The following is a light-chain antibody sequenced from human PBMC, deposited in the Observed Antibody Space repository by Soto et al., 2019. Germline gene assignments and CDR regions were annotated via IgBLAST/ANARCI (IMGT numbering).Light chain of an antibody. CDR1: QSVSSN. Sequence: EIVMTQSPATLSVSPVERATLSCRASQSVSSNLGWYQQKPGQAPRLLIYGASTRATGIPARFSGSGSGTDFTLTISSLQPEDFAVYYCQQYGSSPVTFGQGTKVDIK. J-gene: IGKJ1*01. CDR2: GAS. V-gene: IGKV3-15*01. CDR3: QQYGSSPVT.